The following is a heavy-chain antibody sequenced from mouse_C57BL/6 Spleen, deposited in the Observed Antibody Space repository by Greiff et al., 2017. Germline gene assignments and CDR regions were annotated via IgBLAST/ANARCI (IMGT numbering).Heavy chain of an antibody. V-gene: IGHV1-52*01. J-gene: IGHJ3*01. CDR3: ARDYYSNYKAWFAY. D-gene: IGHD2-5*01. Sequence: VQLQQPGAELVRPGSSVKLSCKASGYTFTSYWMHWVKQRPIQGLEWIGNIDPSDSETHYNQKFKDKATLTVDKSSSTAYMQLSSLTSEDSAVYYCARDYYSNYKAWFAYWGQGTLVTVSA. CDR2: IDPSDSET. CDR1: GYTFTSYW.